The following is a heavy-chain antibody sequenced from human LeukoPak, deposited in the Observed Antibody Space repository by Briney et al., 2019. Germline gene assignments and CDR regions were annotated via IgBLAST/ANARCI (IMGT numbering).Heavy chain of an antibody. D-gene: IGHD4-11*01. CDR3: ARVEVTVTTTAFDP. V-gene: IGHV4-39*07. CDR1: GGSISSSSYY. CDR2: IYYSGST. Sequence: PSETLSLTCTVSGGSISSSSYYWGWIRQPPGKGLEWIGSIYYSGSTYYNPSLKSRVTISVDTSKNQFSLKLSSVTAADTAVYYCARVEVTVTTTAFDPWGQGTLVTVSS. J-gene: IGHJ5*02.